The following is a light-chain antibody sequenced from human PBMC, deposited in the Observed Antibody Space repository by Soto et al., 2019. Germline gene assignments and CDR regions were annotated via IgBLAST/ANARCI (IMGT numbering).Light chain of an antibody. V-gene: IGKV3-15*01. CDR2: SAS. Sequence: EIVMRQSPATLSVSPGEGATLSCWASQSIGKDVAWYQQRPGQAPRLRIYSASTRAAGIPPRFSGIGSGTDFTLTISGLLSEDFALYYCQQYYNWPRTFGQGT. CDR1: QSIGKD. J-gene: IGKJ1*01. CDR3: QQYYNWPRT.